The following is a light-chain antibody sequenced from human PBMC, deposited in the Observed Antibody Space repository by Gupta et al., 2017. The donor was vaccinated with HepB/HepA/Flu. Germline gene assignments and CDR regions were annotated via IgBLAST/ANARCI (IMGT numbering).Light chain of an antibody. Sequence: DIVMTQSPLSSPVTLGQPASISRTSSESLVHSDGNTHLSWLQQRPGQPPRLIIYKISNRVSGVSDRFSGSGAGTDFTLKISRVEAEDVGVYYCMQFTQAPLTFGGGTKVEIK. CDR1: ESLVHSDGNTH. V-gene: IGKV2-24*01. CDR2: KIS. J-gene: IGKJ4*01. CDR3: MQFTQAPLT.